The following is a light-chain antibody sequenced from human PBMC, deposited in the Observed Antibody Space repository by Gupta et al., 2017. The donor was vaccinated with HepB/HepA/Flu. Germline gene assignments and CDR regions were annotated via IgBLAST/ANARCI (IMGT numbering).Light chain of an antibody. CDR3: QQLKSYPPT. J-gene: IGKJ3*01. Sequence: DIQLTPSPSLLSASAGDRVSITCRARQGISNYLAWYQQKPGKAPKLLIYTTSTLQTGVPSRFSGSGSGTEFTLTISSLQPEDFATYYCQQLKSYPPTFGPGTKVEIK. V-gene: IGKV1-9*01. CDR1: QGISNY. CDR2: TTS.